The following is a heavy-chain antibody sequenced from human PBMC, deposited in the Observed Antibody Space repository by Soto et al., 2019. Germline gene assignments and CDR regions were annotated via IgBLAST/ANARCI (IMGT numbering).Heavy chain of an antibody. D-gene: IGHD1-7*01. Sequence: QVQLVQSGAEVKKPGASVRVSCKASGYSFTTYDINWVRQATGQGLEWMGWINPNNGNTGYAQKFQGRVTLTRTTSISTAYMELGSLRSDDTAGYYCARTSSGTREGFDPWGQGTLVTVSS. CDR2: INPNNGNT. CDR3: ARTSSGTREGFDP. J-gene: IGHJ5*02. CDR1: GYSFTTYD. V-gene: IGHV1-8*01.